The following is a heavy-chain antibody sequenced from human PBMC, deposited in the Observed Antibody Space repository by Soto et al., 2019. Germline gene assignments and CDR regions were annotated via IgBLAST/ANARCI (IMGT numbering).Heavy chain of an antibody. J-gene: IGHJ6*03. Sequence: PSETLALTCTVSGGSISSYYWSWIRQPPGKGLEWIGYIYYSGSTNYNPSLKSRVTISVDTSKNQFSLKLSSVTAADTAVYYCARHARSEQWQPKGYYYYLMDVCTKRTTVLVS. CDR3: ARHARSEQWQPKGYYYYLMDV. CDR2: IYYSGST. D-gene: IGHD6-19*01. V-gene: IGHV4-59*08. CDR1: GGSISSYY.